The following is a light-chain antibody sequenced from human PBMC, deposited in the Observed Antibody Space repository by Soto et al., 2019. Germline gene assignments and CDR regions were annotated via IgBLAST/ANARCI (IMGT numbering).Light chain of an antibody. CDR2: AAS. V-gene: IGKV1-12*01. Sequence: DTQMTQSPSSASASVGDRVTITCRASQGISNWLAWYQQKPEKAPKLLIYAASSLHSGVPARFTGSGFGTDFTLTISSLQPDDFATYYCQQANSFPFTFGPGTKVDIK. J-gene: IGKJ3*01. CDR3: QQANSFPFT. CDR1: QGISNW.